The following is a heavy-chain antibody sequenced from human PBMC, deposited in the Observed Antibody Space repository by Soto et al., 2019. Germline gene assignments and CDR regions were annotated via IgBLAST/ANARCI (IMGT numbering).Heavy chain of an antibody. D-gene: IGHD2-15*01. V-gene: IGHV4-30-4*01. J-gene: IGHJ4*02. CDR1: GGSISSGDYY. CDR3: ARAPAGYCSGGSCYSIDY. Sequence: QVQLQESGPGLVKPSQTLSLTCTVSGGSISSGDYYWSWIRQPPGKGLEWIGYIYYSGSTYYNPSLVSRFTLSVDTSMKQFSLKLSSVTAADTAVYYCARAPAGYCSGGSCYSIDYWGQGTLVTVSS. CDR2: IYYSGST.